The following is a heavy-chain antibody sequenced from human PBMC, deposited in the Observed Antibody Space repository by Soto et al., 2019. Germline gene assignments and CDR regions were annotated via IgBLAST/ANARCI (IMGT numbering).Heavy chain of an antibody. CDR3: ARGRGIDY. CDR2: INHSGST. Sequence: ASETLSLTCAVYGGSFSGYYWSWIRQPPGKGLEWNGEINHSGSTNYNPSLKRRVTISVDTSKNQFSLKLSSVTAADTAVYYCARGRGIDYWGQGTLVTVSS. V-gene: IGHV4-34*01. J-gene: IGHJ4*02. CDR1: GGSFSGYY.